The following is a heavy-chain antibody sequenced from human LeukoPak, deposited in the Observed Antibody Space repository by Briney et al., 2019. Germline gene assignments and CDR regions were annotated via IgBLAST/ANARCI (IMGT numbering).Heavy chain of an antibody. D-gene: IGHD1-26*01. CDR1: GFTVSTDY. Sequence: GGSLRLSCVASGFTVSTDYMSWVRQAPGKGLEWVSLIYSGGSTYYADSVKGRFTISRDSSKNTLYVQMNSLRAEDTAVYYCARGKGGSSPFDHWGQGTLVTVSS. CDR3: ARGKGGSSPFDH. J-gene: IGHJ4*02. CDR2: IYSGGST. V-gene: IGHV3-66*01.